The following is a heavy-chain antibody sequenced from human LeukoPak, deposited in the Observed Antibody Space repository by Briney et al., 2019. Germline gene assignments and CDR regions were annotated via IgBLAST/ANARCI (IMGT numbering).Heavy chain of an antibody. CDR2: LSGSEHDT. CDR3: SKDLERHTIGYFDC. Sequence: GSLRLSCAASGFTFSNYAMSWVRQAPGKGLEWVSSLSGSEHDTRYADSARGRFTISRDNSENLLFLQMTSLRAEDTAIYYCSKDLERHTIGYFDCWGQGILVTVSS. J-gene: IGHJ4*02. CDR1: GFTFSNYA. V-gene: IGHV3-23*01. D-gene: IGHD1-1*01.